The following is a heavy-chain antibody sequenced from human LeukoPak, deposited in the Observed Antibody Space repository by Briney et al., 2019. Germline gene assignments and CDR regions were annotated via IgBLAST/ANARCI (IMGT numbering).Heavy chain of an antibody. V-gene: IGHV3-66*01. CDR1: GFTFDDYT. D-gene: IGHD3-9*01. Sequence: PGGSLRLSCAASGFTFDDYTMHWVRQPPGKGLEWVSALYSGDTTYYANSVKGRFTISRDNSKNMLYLQMNSLRADDTAVYYCARRLLTGYYEFWGQGTLVTVSS. CDR3: ARRLLTGYYEF. J-gene: IGHJ4*02. CDR2: LYSGDTT.